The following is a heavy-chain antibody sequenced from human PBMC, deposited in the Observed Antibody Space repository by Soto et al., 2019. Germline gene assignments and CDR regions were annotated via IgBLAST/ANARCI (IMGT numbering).Heavy chain of an antibody. CDR2: INPSGGST. D-gene: IGHD2-15*01. CDR3: ARRENMGYCSGGSYYGLDY. Sequence: ASVKVSCKASGYTFTSYYMHWVRQAPGQGLEWMGIINPSGGSTSYAQKFQGRVTMTRDTSTSTVYMELSSLRSEDTAVYYCARRENMGYCSGGSYYGLDYWGQGTLVTVSS. J-gene: IGHJ4*02. CDR1: GYTFTSYY. V-gene: IGHV1-46*03.